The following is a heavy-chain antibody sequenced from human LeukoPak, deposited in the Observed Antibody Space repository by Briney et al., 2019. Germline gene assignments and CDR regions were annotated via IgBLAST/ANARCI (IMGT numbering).Heavy chain of an antibody. J-gene: IGHJ6*02. CDR1: GGSISSGGYY. CDR3: ARGPVWRNYYGMDV. D-gene: IGHD3-16*01. V-gene: IGHV4-31*03. CDR2: IYYSGST. Sequence: SETLSLTCTVSGGSISSGGYYWSWIRQHPGKGLEWIGYIYYSGSTYYNPSLKSRVTISVDTSKNQFSLKLSSVTAADTAVYYCARGPVWRNYYGMDVWGQGTTVTVSS.